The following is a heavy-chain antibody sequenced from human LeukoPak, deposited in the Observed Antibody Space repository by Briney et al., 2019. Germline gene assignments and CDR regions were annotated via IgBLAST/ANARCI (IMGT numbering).Heavy chain of an antibody. CDR1: GFSFSTYG. V-gene: IGHV3-30*02. CDR2: IRFDGTNE. J-gene: IGHJ3*01. D-gene: IGHD3-3*01. CDR3: AYPRSNYDFKDAFRF. Sequence: GGSLRLSCAASGFSFSTYGMHWVRQAPGKGLEWVAFIRFDGTNEYYADSVKGRFTISRDNSKNTLYLQMTSLRPEDTAVYYCAYPRSNYDFKDAFRFWGQGTMVTVSS.